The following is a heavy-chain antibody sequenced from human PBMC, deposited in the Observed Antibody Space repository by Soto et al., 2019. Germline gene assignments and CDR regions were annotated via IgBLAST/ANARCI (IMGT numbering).Heavy chain of an antibody. J-gene: IGHJ6*02. V-gene: IGHV3-23*01. D-gene: IGHD3-22*01. Sequence: EVQLLESGGALVQSGGSLRLSCAASGFTFNNYAMGWVRQAPGKGLQWVSSISSSDDSTYYRDSVKGRFTISRDNSKNTLYVQMTSLRVEDTAVYYCARDADYPDGTGYYRAWWYYPIDVWGQGTTVTVSS. CDR3: ARDADYPDGTGYYRAWWYYPIDV. CDR1: GFTFNNYA. CDR2: ISSSDDST.